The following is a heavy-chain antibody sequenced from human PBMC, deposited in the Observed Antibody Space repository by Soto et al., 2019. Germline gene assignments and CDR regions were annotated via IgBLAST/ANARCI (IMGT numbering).Heavy chain of an antibody. J-gene: IGHJ4*02. CDR2: IWYDGSNK. D-gene: IGHD3-9*01. Sequence: QVQLVESGGGVVQPGRSLRLSCAASGFTFSSYGMHWVRQAPGKGLEWVAVIWYDGSNKYYADSVKGRFTISRDNSKNTLHLQMNSLRAEDTAVYYCARASQEYDILTGYFFDYWGQGTLVTVSS. V-gene: IGHV3-33*01. CDR3: ARASQEYDILTGYFFDY. CDR1: GFTFSSYG.